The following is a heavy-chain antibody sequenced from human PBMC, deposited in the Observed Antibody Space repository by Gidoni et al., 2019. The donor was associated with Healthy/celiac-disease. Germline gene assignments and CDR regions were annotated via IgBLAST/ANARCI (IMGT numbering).Heavy chain of an antibody. CDR1: GFTFSSYS. Sequence: EVQLVESGGGLVQPGGSLRLSCAASGFTFSSYSMNWVRQAPGKGLEWVSYISSSSSTIHYADSVKGRFTISRDNAKNSLYLKMNSLRAEDTAVYYCAREEESSNYYYGMDVWGQGTTVTVSS. CDR3: AREEESSNYYYGMDV. CDR2: ISSSSSTI. J-gene: IGHJ6*02. V-gene: IGHV3-48*01. D-gene: IGHD3-10*01.